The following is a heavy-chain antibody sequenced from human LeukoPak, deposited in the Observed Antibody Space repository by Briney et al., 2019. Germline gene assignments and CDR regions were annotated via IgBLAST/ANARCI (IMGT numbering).Heavy chain of an antibody. J-gene: IGHJ4*02. D-gene: IGHD3-10*01. CDR1: GFTFSNYS. Sequence: GGSLRLSCAASGFTFSNYSRHWVRQAPGKGLEWVAVISYDGSNKYYADSVKGRFTISRDNSKNTLYLQMNSLRAEDTAVYYCARTPKLTMVRGPLDYWGQGTLVTVSS. CDR2: ISYDGSNK. V-gene: IGHV3-30*04. CDR3: ARTPKLTMVRGPLDY.